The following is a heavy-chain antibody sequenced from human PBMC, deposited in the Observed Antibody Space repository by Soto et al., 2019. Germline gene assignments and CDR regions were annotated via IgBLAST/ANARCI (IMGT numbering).Heavy chain of an antibody. J-gene: IGHJ6*02. V-gene: IGHV1-69*06. CDR1: GGTFSSYA. Sequence: ASVKVSCKASGGTFSSYAISWVRQAPGQGLEWMGGIIPIFGTANYAQKFQGRVTITADKSTSTAYMELSSLRSEDTAVYYCARGALTPVTTYYYGMDVWGQGTTVTVSS. CDR2: IIPIFGTA. D-gene: IGHD4-4*01. CDR3: ARGALTPVTTYYYGMDV.